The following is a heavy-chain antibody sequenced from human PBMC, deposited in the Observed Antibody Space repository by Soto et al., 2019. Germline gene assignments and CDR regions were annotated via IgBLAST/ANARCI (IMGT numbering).Heavy chain of an antibody. CDR2: IYYSGST. V-gene: IGHV4-59*01. Sequence: QVQLQESGPGLVKPSETLSLTCTVSGGSISSYYWSWIRQPPGTGLEWIGYIYYSGSTNYNPSPKSRVTISVDTSKNQFSLKLSSVTAADTAVYYWARMTTVTTYNWFDPWGQGTLGTVSS. J-gene: IGHJ5*02. CDR1: GGSISSYY. D-gene: IGHD4-17*01. CDR3: ARMTTVTTYNWFDP.